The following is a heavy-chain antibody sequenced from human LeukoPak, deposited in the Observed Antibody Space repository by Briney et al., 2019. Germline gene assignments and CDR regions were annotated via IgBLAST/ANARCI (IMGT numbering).Heavy chain of an antibody. D-gene: IGHD5-18*01. J-gene: IGHJ4*02. CDR3: AGKAYSYGYFGY. Sequence: SETLSLTCTVSGGSISSYYWSWIRQPPGKGLEWIGYIYYSGSTNYNPSLKSRVTISVDTSKNQFSLKLSSVTAADTAVYYCAGKAYSYGYFGYWGQGTLVTVSS. CDR1: GGSISSYY. V-gene: IGHV4-59*01. CDR2: IYYSGST.